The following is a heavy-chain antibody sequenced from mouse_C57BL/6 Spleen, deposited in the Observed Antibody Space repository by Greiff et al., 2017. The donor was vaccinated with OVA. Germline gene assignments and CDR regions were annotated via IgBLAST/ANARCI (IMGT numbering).Heavy chain of an antibody. D-gene: IGHD1-1*01. J-gene: IGHJ2*01. V-gene: IGHV5-6*01. CDR2: ISRGGSYT. CDR1: GFTFSSYG. CDR3: AREGTTVVESNLDY. Sequence: DVQLVESGGDLVKPGGSLKLSCAASGFTFSSYGMSWVRQTPDKRLEWVATISRGGSYTYYPDSVKGRFTITRDNAKNTLYLQMSRLKSEDTAMYYCAREGTTVVESNLDYWGQGTTLTVSS.